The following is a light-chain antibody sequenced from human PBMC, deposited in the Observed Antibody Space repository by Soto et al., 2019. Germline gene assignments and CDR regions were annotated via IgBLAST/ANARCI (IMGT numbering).Light chain of an antibody. Sequence: EIVLTQSPDTLSLTTGERATLSCRASQSVSSSYLAWYQQKPGQAPSLLIYGASRRATGIPDRFSGSGSGTDFTLTISRLEPEDFAVYYCQHYRSSRSTFGQGTKVEIK. J-gene: IGKJ1*01. CDR3: QHYRSSRST. CDR1: QSVSSSY. V-gene: IGKV3-20*01. CDR2: GAS.